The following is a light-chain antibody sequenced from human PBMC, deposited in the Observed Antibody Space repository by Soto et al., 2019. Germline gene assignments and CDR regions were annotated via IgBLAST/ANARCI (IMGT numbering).Light chain of an antibody. J-gene: IGKJ5*01. CDR1: QSIDSNY. CDR3: QQDYNLPFT. V-gene: IGKV3D-7*01. CDR2: GAS. Sequence: IGLTQSPGTLSLSPGEGATLSCRASQSIDSNYLSWYQQKPGQAPRLIISGASTRATGTPARFSGSGSGTDFTLTISSLQPEDFAVYYCQQDYNLPFTFGQGTRLEIK.